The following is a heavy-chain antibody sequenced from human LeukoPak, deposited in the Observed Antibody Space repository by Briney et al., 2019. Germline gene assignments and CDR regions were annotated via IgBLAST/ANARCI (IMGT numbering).Heavy chain of an antibody. CDR2: IYPGDSDT. CDR3: ATVTNGYFDY. Sequence: GESLKISCKGSGYTFTSYWIDWVRQMPGKGLEWMGIIYPGDSDTRYSPAFQGQVTISADKSISTAYLQWSSLKASDTAIYFCATVTNGYFDYWGQGALVTVSS. J-gene: IGHJ4*02. D-gene: IGHD4-11*01. V-gene: IGHV5-51*01. CDR1: GYTFTSYW.